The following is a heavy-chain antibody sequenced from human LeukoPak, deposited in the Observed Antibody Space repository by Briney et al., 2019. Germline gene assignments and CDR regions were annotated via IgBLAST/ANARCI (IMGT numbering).Heavy chain of an antibody. J-gene: IGHJ3*02. CDR2: IIPIFGIA. V-gene: IGHV1-69*04. D-gene: IGHD2-21*02. CDR3: AIGDRGVMKGAFDI. Sequence: GSSVKVSCKASGGTFSSYAISWVRQAPGQGLEWMGRIIPIFGIANYAQKFQGRVTITAGKSTSTAYMELSSLRSEDTAVYYCAIGDRGVMKGAFDIWGQGTMVTVSS. CDR1: GGTFSSYA.